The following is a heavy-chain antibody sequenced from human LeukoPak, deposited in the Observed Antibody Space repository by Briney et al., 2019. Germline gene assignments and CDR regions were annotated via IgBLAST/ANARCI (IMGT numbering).Heavy chain of an antibody. CDR3: ARPRSSHLPDAFDI. V-gene: IGHV5-51*01. CDR1: GYSFTSYW. D-gene: IGHD6-19*01. CDR2: IYTGDSDT. Sequence: GESLKISCKGSGYSFTSYWIGWVRPMPGKGLEWMGIIYTGDSDTRYSPSFQGQVTISADKSISTAYLQWSSLKAPDTAMYYCARPRSSHLPDAFDIWGQGTMVTVSS. J-gene: IGHJ3*02.